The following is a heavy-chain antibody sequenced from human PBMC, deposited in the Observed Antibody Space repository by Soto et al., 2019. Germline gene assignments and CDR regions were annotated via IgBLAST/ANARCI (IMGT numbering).Heavy chain of an antibody. Sequence: QVQLVQSGAEVKKPGSSVKVSCKASGGSFSSYAISWVRQAPVQGLEWMGGIIPIFGTATYAQKFQGRVTIMADKATSTAYMELSRLRSEDTAVYYCARAGPVAGNHAFDIWGQGTLVTVSS. CDR1: GGSFSSYA. J-gene: IGHJ3*02. CDR2: IIPIFGTA. CDR3: ARAGPVAGNHAFDI. V-gene: IGHV1-69*06. D-gene: IGHD6-19*01.